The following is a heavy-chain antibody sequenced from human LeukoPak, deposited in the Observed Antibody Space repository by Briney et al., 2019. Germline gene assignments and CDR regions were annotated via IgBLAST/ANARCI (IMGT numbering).Heavy chain of an antibody. CDR1: GGSISSSNW. Sequence: SGTLSLTCAVSGGSISSSNWWSWVRQPPGKGLEWIGEIYHSGSTYYNPSLKSRVTISVDTSKNQFSLKLSSVTAADTAVYYCAREGPRYSSGWYPVYWGQGTLVTVSS. D-gene: IGHD6-19*01. J-gene: IGHJ4*02. CDR3: AREGPRYSSGWYPVY. CDR2: IYHSGST. V-gene: IGHV4-4*02.